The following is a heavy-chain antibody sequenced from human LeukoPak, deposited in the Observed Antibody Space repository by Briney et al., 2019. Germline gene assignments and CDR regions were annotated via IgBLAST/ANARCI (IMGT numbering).Heavy chain of an antibody. CDR3: AAPRRDGYNYFDY. Sequence: GESLKISCKGSGYSFTSYWIGWVRQMPGKGLEWMGIIYPGDSDTRYSPSFQGQVTISADKSISTAYLQWSSLKASGTAMYYCAAPRRDGYNYFDYWGQGTLVTVSS. D-gene: IGHD5-24*01. V-gene: IGHV5-51*01. CDR2: IYPGDSDT. J-gene: IGHJ4*02. CDR1: GYSFTSYW.